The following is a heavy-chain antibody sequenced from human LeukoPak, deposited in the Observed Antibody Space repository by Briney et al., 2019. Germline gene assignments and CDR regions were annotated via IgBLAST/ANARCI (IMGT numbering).Heavy chain of an antibody. CDR2: IYYSGST. J-gene: IGHJ4*02. V-gene: IGHV4-38-2*02. D-gene: IGHD3-22*01. CDR1: GYSISSGSY. CDR3: VNYYDSSDYQQPNHFDY. Sequence: PSETLSLTCTVSGYSISSGSYWGWIRQPPGKGLDWIGSIYYSGSTYYNPSLKSRFTISVDTSKNQFSLKLSSVTAADTAVYYCVNYYDSSDYQQPNHFDYWGQGTLVTVSS.